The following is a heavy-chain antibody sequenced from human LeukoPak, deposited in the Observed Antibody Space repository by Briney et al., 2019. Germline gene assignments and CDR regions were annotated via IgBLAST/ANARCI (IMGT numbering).Heavy chain of an antibody. D-gene: IGHD3-22*01. J-gene: IGHJ4*02. CDR1: GGSFSGYY. Sequence: SETLSLTCAVYGGSFSGYYWRWIRQPPGKGLEWIGEINNSGSTNYNPSLESRVTISVDTSKNQFSLKLSSVTAADTAVYYCARGPTRYYYDSSGYYHRAGYFDYWGQGTLVTVSS. CDR2: INNSGST. CDR3: ARGPTRYYYDSSGYYHRAGYFDY. V-gene: IGHV4-34*01.